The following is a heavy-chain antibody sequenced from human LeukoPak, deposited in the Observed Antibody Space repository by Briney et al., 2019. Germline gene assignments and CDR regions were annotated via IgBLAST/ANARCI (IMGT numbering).Heavy chain of an antibody. CDR3: ARVSAHIVVVRPEAFDI. D-gene: IGHD2-21*01. CDR2: IYHSGNT. V-gene: IGHV4-4*02. Sequence: KSSGTLSLTCAVSGGSISSSNWWSWVRPPPGKGLEWIGEIYHSGNTNYNPSLKSRVTISVDKSKNQFSLKLSSVTAADTAVYYCARVSAHIVVVRPEAFDIWGQGTMVTVSS. CDR1: GGSISSSNW. J-gene: IGHJ3*02.